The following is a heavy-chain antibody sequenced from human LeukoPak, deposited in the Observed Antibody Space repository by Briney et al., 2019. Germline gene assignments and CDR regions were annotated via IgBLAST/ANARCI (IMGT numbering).Heavy chain of an antibody. CDR2: ISVRSNYI. D-gene: IGHD3-22*01. Sequence: PGGSLRLSCVASGYTFSSYSINWVRHAPGKGLEWVSSISVRSNYIYYADSVRGRFSISRDDARDSLYLQMNSLRAEDTAVYFCVGLGRNSDTSGFYYYYDFWGQGTLVTVSS. V-gene: IGHV3-21*01. CDR3: VGLGRNSDTSGFYYYYDF. CDR1: GYTFSSYS. J-gene: IGHJ4*02.